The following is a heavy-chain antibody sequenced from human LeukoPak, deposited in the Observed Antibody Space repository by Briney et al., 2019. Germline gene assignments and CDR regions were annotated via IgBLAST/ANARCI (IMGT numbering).Heavy chain of an antibody. CDR1: GFTLSNYG. J-gene: IGHJ4*02. CDR3: ASRPYDNSGYYYV. D-gene: IGHD3-22*01. Sequence: GGSLRPSCAVSGFTLSNYGMHWVRQAPGKGLEWVAFIQSDGSNKYYADSVKGRFTISRDNAKNSLFLQMSSLRAEDTAVYYCASRPYDNSGYYYVWGQGTLVTVSS. CDR2: IQSDGSNK. V-gene: IGHV3-30*02.